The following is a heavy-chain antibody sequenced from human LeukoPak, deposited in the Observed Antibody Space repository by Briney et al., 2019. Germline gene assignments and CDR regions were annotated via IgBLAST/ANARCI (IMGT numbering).Heavy chain of an antibody. J-gene: IGHJ3*02. Sequence: ASVKVSCKASGYTFTSYYMHWVRQAPGQGLEWMGIINPSGGSTSYAQKFQGRVTMTRDTSTSTVYMELSSLRSEDTAVYYCARAPEGYYYDSSGYSVFPQPDDAFDIWGQGTMVTVSS. D-gene: IGHD3-22*01. V-gene: IGHV1-46*01. CDR1: GYTFTSYY. CDR3: ARAPEGYYYDSSGYSVFPQPDDAFDI. CDR2: INPSGGST.